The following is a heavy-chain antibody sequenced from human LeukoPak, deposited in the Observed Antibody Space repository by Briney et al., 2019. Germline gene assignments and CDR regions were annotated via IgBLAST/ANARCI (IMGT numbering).Heavy chain of an antibody. CDR1: GYTFTSYG. V-gene: IGHV1-18*01. J-gene: IGHJ5*02. CDR2: ISAYNGNT. CDR3: ARDSYYYGSENWFDP. D-gene: IGHD3-10*01. Sequence: ASVKVSCKASGYTFTSYGIRWVRQAPGQGLEWMGWISAYNGNTNYAQKLQGRVTMTTDTSTSTAYMELRSLRSDDTAVYYCARDSYYYGSENWFDPWGQGTLVTVSS.